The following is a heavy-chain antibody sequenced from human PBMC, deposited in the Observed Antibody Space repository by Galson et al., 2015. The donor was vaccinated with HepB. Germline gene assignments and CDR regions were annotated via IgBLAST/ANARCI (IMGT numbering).Heavy chain of an antibody. Sequence: SLRLSCAASGFTFSTYGMHWVRQAPGKGLEWVAIIWYDGRNKYYADSVKGRFTISRDNSKNTLYLQMNSLRAEDTAVYYCARDGYSSSWYVRYFDLWGRGTLVTVSS. D-gene: IGHD6-13*01. CDR3: ARDGYSSSWYVRYFDL. CDR1: GFTFSTYG. V-gene: IGHV3-33*08. J-gene: IGHJ2*01. CDR2: IWYDGRNK.